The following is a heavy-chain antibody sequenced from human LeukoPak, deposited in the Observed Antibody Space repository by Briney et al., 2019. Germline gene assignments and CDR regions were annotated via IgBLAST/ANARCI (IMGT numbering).Heavy chain of an antibody. CDR3: VRAAPRDCSPASCSLFDT. CDR1: GFTFNNYA. V-gene: IGHV3-23*01. CDR2: ITIGGDGK. Sequence: GGSLRLSCAGSGFTFNNYAMSWVRRAPRKGLEWVSTITIGGDGKHYADSVKGRFTISRDRSESTLYLQMNGLRADDTAVYYCVRAAPRDCSPASCSLFDTWGQGTLVTVSS. D-gene: IGHD2-2*01. J-gene: IGHJ4*02.